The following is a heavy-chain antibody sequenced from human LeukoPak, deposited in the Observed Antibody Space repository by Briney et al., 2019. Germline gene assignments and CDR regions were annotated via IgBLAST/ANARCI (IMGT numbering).Heavy chain of an antibody. D-gene: IGHD3-22*01. V-gene: IGHV3-30*03. CDR2: ISYDGSNK. Sequence: GGSLRLSCAASGFTFSSYSMNWVRQAPGKGLEWVAVISYDGSNKYYADSVKGRFTISRDNSKNTLYLQMNSLRAEDTAVYYCARDLTTYYYDSSGYFVDYWGQGTLVTVSS. CDR3: ARDLTTYYYDSSGYFVDY. CDR1: GFTFSSYS. J-gene: IGHJ4*02.